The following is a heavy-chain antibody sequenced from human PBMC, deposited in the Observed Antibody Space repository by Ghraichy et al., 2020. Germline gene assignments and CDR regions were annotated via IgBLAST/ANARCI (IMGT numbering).Heavy chain of an antibody. CDR1: GGSISSSSYY. CDR2: IYYSGST. V-gene: IGHV4-39*07. J-gene: IGHJ4*02. Sequence: SETLSLTCTVSGGSISSSSYYWGWIRQPPGKGLEWIGSIYYSGSTYYNPSLKSRVTISVDTSKNQFSLKLSSVTAADTAVYYCARDHSSLYYYDSSGSFDYWCQGTLVTVSS. D-gene: IGHD3-22*01. CDR3: ARDHSSLYYYDSSGSFDY.